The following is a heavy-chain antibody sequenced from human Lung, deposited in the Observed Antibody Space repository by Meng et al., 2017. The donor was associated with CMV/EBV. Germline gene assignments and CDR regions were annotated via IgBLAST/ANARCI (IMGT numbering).Heavy chain of an antibody. V-gene: IGHV4-38-2*02. CDR2: FYHTGST. Sequence: SXTXSLXCTVSGYSISSGNYWGWIRQPPGKGLEWIGSFYHTGSTSYNPSLKSRVTISLDTSKNQFSLKLTSVTAADTAVYYCARGWGAALDYWGQGTRVTVDS. J-gene: IGHJ4*02. D-gene: IGHD1-26*01. CDR1: GYSISSGNY. CDR3: ARGWGAALDY.